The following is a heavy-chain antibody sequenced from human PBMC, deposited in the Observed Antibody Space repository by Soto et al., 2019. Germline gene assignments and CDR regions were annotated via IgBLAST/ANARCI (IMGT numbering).Heavy chain of an antibody. CDR1: VASMISNDW. V-gene: IGHV4-4*02. Sequence: SETLSLTCAFCVASMISNDWWIWIRQTPEKGLEWIGEIFHSGRTNYGPSFKSRVTISVDTSKSQFSLDLTSVTAADTGIYYCAREKLRSGWTFDNWGKGTPVTVSS. D-gene: IGHD2-15*01. CDR2: IFHSGRT. J-gene: IGHJ4*02. CDR3: AREKLRSGWTFDN.